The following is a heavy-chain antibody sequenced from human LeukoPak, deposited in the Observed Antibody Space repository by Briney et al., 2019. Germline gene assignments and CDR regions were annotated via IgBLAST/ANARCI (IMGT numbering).Heavy chain of an antibody. CDR3: ARGGIAAPQGWYFDL. Sequence: SETLSLTCTVSGGSISSYYWSWIRQPAGKGLEWIGRIYTSGSTNYNPSLKSRVTMSVDTSKNQFSLKLSSVTAAETAVYYCARGGIAAPQGWYFDLWGRGTLVTVSS. V-gene: IGHV4-4*07. D-gene: IGHD6-25*01. CDR1: GGSISSYY. CDR2: IYTSGST. J-gene: IGHJ2*01.